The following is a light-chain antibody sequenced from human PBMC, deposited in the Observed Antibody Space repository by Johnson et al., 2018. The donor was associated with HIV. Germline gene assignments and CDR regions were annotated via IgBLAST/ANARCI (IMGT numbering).Light chain of an antibody. J-gene: IGLJ1*01. CDR3: GTWDSRLRSYV. V-gene: IGLV1-51*01. CDR1: SSNIGNNY. Sequence: QLVLTQPPSVSAAPGQKVTISCSGSSSNIGNNYVSWYQQLPGTAPKLLIYDNNKRPSGIPDRFSGSKSGTSATLGITGLQTGDEADYYCGTWDSRLRSYVFGTGTKVTVL. CDR2: DNN.